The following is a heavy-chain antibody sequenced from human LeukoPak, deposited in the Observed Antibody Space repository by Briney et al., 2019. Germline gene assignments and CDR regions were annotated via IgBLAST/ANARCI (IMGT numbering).Heavy chain of an antibody. CDR3: AREKMEVGYYGLDV. D-gene: IGHD1-1*01. V-gene: IGHV1-69*04. CDR2: IIPILNIP. Sequence: SVKVSCKASGGTFDNSAINWVRKAPGQGLKWMGRIIPILNIPNYAQKLQGRVTIAADKSTSTAYMELSSLRSDDTAVYYCAREKMEVGYYGLDVWGQGTTVTVSS. CDR1: GGTFDNSA. J-gene: IGHJ6*02.